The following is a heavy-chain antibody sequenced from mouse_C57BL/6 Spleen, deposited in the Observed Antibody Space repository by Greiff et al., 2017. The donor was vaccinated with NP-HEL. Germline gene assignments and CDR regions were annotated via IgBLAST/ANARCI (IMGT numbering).Heavy chain of an antibody. D-gene: IGHD1-1*01. J-gene: IGHJ2*01. CDR1: GFNIKNTY. CDR3: ARDYYSTVYYFDY. V-gene: IGHV14-3*01. CDR2: IDPANGNT. Sequence: VQLKESVAELVRPGASVKLSCTASGFNIKNTYMHWVKQRPEQGLEWIGRIDPANGNTKYAPKFQGKATITADTSSNTAYLQLSSLTSEDTAIYYYARDYYSTVYYFDYWGQGTTLTVSS.